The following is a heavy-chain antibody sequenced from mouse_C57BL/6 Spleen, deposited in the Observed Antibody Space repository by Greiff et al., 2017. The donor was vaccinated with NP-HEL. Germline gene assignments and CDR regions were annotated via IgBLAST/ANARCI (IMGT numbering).Heavy chain of an antibody. CDR1: GFTFSSYA. V-gene: IGHV5-9-1*02. Sequence: EVKLVESGEGLVKPGGSLKLSCAASGFTFSSYAMSWVRQTPEKRLEWVAYISSGGDYIYYADTVKGRFTISRDNARNTLYLQMSSLKSEDTAMYYCTRGGSSLTWFAYWGQGTLVTVSA. J-gene: IGHJ3*01. CDR3: TRGGSSLTWFAY. CDR2: ISSGGDYI. D-gene: IGHD1-1*01.